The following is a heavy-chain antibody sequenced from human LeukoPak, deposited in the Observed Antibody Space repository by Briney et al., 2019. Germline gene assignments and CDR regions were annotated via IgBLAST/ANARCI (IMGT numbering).Heavy chain of an antibody. CDR1: GGSISSSRYY. CDR3: ARHEDGYCSSTSCYGN. D-gene: IGHD2-2*03. V-gene: IGHV4-61*05. Sequence: PSETLSLTCTVSGGSISSSRYYWSWIRQPPGKGLEWIGYIYYSGSTKYNPSLKSRVTISVDTSKNQFSLKLSSVTAADTAVYYCARHEDGYCSSTSCYGNWGQGTLVTVSS. J-gene: IGHJ4*02. CDR2: IYYSGST.